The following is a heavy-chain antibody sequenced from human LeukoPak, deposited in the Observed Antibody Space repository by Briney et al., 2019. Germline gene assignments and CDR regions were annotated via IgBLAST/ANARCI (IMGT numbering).Heavy chain of an antibody. CDR3: ARGTAVERYNWFDP. D-gene: IGHD6-19*01. Sequence: GGSLRLSCAASGFTFSDYGMHWVRQAPGKGLEWVSVIYSGGSTYYADSVKGRFTISRDNSKNTLYLQMNSLRAEDTAVYYCARGTAVERYNWFDPWGQGTLVTVSS. CDR1: GFTFSDYG. J-gene: IGHJ5*02. V-gene: IGHV3-66*01. CDR2: IYSGGST.